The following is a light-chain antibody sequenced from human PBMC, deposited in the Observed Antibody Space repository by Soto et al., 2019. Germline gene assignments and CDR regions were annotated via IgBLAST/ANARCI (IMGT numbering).Light chain of an antibody. CDR3: SSYAITSTPIYV. V-gene: IGLV2-14*01. J-gene: IGLJ1*01. CDR1: SSDVNRYNY. Sequence: SAPTQPASGSRSPVQSITTTCTGTSSDVNRYNYVSWYQHPPGKAPKLMMSELSNRPSGVSYRLSGSQSGTTVSLTISALQAEDEADYYRSSYAITSTPIYVFGTGNKVTVL. CDR2: ELS.